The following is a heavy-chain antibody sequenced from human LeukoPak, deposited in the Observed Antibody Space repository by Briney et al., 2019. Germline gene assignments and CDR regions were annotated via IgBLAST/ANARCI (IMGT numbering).Heavy chain of an antibody. Sequence: PGRSLRLSCAASGFTFSSYAMHWVRQAPGKGVEWVAIISYDGSNKYYADSVKGRFTISRDNSKNTLYLQMDSLRAEDTAVYYCARDMGSGSYLDYWGQGTLVTVSS. J-gene: IGHJ4*02. V-gene: IGHV3-30-3*01. D-gene: IGHD3-10*01. CDR3: ARDMGSGSYLDY. CDR1: GFTFSSYA. CDR2: ISYDGSNK.